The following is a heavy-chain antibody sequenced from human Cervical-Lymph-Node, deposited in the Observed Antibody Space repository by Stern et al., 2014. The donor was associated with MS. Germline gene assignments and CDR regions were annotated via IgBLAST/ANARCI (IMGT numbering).Heavy chain of an antibody. Sequence: VQLVESGAEVKKPGSSVKVSCKASGGTFSSYAISWVRQAPGQGLEWMGGIIPIFGPAKYAQKIRGRVPITAEQSPGAAYNELSSMRSEDTAVYYCARSLGGSSGWLYYSYGMDVWGQGTTVTVSS. CDR3: ARSLGGSSGWLYYSYGMDV. J-gene: IGHJ6*02. D-gene: IGHD6-19*01. V-gene: IGHV1-69*01. CDR1: GGTFSSYA. CDR2: IIPIFGPA.